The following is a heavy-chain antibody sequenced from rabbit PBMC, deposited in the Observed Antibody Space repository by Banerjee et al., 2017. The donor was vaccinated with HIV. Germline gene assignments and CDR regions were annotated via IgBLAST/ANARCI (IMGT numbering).Heavy chain of an antibody. Sequence: QSLEESGGDLVKPGASLTLTCTASGFSFSYSYVCWVRQAPGKGLEWIGCISTGDGSTYYARWAKGRFTSSKTSSTTVTLQMTSLTAADTATYFCARNYVNAFDPWGPGTLVTVS. J-gene: IGHJ2*01. CDR1: GFSFSYSYV. CDR2: ISTGDGST. D-gene: IGHD1-1*01. V-gene: IGHV1S40*01. CDR3: ARNYVNAFDP.